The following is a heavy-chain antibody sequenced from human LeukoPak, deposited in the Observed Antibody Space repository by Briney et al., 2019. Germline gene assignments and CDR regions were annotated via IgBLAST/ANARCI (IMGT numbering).Heavy chain of an antibody. D-gene: IGHD3-10*01. CDR2: IDSSGSNI. Sequence: VGSLRLSCAASGFTFSSYEMNWVRQAPGEGLEWIAHIDSSGSNIDYADSVKGRFTISRGNAKTSLYLRMNSLRAEDTAVYYCARGITLVRKTWFDPWGQGTLVTVSS. V-gene: IGHV3-48*03. CDR1: GFTFSSYE. J-gene: IGHJ5*02. CDR3: ARGITLVRKTWFDP.